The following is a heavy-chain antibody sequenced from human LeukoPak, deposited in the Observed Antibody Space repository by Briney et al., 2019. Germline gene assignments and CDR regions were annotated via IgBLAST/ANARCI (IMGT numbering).Heavy chain of an antibody. CDR1: GYSFIGPY. CDR2: INPNGDGT. Sequence: ASLKVSCKESGYSFIGPYMHWVGQAPGQGLERLGRINPNGDGTKYAQKFQGRVTLTRDTSISTAYMELSRLRCDDTAVYYCARSYDFWSGPPFDPWGQGTLVTVSS. J-gene: IGHJ5*02. D-gene: IGHD3-3*01. V-gene: IGHV1-2*02. CDR3: ARSYDFWSGPPFDP.